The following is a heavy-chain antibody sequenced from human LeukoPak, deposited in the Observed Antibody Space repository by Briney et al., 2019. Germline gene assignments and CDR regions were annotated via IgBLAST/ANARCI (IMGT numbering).Heavy chain of an antibody. J-gene: IGHJ1*01. CDR1: GASLSRDTYF. CDR3: ARGRADSSGYFEYFQH. D-gene: IGHD3-22*01. Sequence: SETLSLTCTVSGASLSRDTYFWGWIRQSPEKGLEWIGSIDSSGTTHYNSSLKSRVTISVDTSKNQFSLKLSSVTAADTAVYYCARGRADSSGYFEYFQHWGQGTLVTVSS. V-gene: IGHV4-39*07. CDR2: IDSSGTT.